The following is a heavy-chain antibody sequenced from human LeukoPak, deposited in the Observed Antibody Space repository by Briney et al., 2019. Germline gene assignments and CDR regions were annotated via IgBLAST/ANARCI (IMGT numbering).Heavy chain of an antibody. Sequence: PSETLSLTRTVSGGYINPSNYYRRWIRQSPGKGLAWMGNIYYSGNTYYNPPLQNRVRFSIDTSMNQFSVKVDSLTVADTAVYYCARFFYYGASRPPFWGQGTLVAVSS. CDR1: GGYINPSNYY. CDR2: IYYSGNT. CDR3: ARFFYYGASRPPF. D-gene: IGHD4/OR15-4a*01. J-gene: IGHJ4*02. V-gene: IGHV4-39*01.